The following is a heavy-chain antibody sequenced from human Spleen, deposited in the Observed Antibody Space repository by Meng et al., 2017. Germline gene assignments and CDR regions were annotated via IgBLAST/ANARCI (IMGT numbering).Heavy chain of an antibody. D-gene: IGHD3-22*01. CDR3: ARDTKSTGFPSMIGVVQLDYFDY. CDR2: ISTYNGKT. Sequence: ASVKVSCKASGYTFSTYGISWVRQVPGQGLEWMGWISTYNGKTNFAQKFQGRITMATDTSTSTAYMEFRSLRSDDTALYYCARDTKSTGFPSMIGVVQLDYFDYWGQGTLVTVSS. V-gene: IGHV1-18*01. CDR1: GYTFSTYG. J-gene: IGHJ4*02.